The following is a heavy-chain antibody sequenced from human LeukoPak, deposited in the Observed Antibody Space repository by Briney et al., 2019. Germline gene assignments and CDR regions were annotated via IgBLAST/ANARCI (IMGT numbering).Heavy chain of an antibody. J-gene: IGHJ5*02. Sequence: SETLSLTCTVSGGSISSYYWSWIRQPAGKGLEWIGRIYTSGSTNYNPSLKSRVTMSVDTSKNQFSLKLSSVTAADTAVYYCARWPVGSSGWYSWFDPWGQGTLVTVSS. CDR2: IYTSGST. D-gene: IGHD6-19*01. CDR3: ARWPVGSSGWYSWFDP. CDR1: GGSISSYY. V-gene: IGHV4-4*07.